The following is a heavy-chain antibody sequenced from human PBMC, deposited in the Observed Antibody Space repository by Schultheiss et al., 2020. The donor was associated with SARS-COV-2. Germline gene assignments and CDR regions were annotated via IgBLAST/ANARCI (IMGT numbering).Heavy chain of an antibody. Sequence: SETLSLTCTVSGGSISSYYWSWIRQPPGKGLEWIGYIYYSGSTNYNPSLKSRVTISVDTSKNQFSLKLSSVTAADTAVYYCARLGTYYYGSGRGAFDIWGQGTMVTVSS. J-gene: IGHJ3*02. V-gene: IGHV4-59*01. CDR3: ARLGTYYYGSGRGAFDI. CDR1: GGSISSYY. CDR2: IYYSGST. D-gene: IGHD3-10*01.